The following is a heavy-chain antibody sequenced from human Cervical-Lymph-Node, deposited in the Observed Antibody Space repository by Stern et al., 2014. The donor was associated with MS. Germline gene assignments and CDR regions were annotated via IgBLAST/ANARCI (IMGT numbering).Heavy chain of an antibody. V-gene: IGHV3-23*04. Sequence: EMQLVESGGGLVQPGGSLRLSCAASGFTFSSYAMSWVRQAPGKGLEWVSAISGSGGSTYYADSVKGRFTISRDNSKNTLYLQMNSLRAEDTAVYYCAKDLGLWFGELWAFDYWGQGTLVTVSS. CDR2: ISGSGGST. D-gene: IGHD3-10*01. J-gene: IGHJ4*02. CDR3: AKDLGLWFGELWAFDY. CDR1: GFTFSSYA.